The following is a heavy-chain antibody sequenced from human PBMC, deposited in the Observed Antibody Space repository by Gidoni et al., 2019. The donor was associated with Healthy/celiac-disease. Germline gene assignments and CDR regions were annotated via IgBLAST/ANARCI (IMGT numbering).Heavy chain of an antibody. D-gene: IGHD6-6*01. CDR3: AKDIFSMSSSSWFDP. Sequence: EVQLVESGGGLVQPGSSLRLSCAASGFPFDDYAMHWVRQAPGQGLGWVSGISWNSGSIGYADSVKGRFTISRDNAKNSLYLQMNSLRAEDTALYYCAKDIFSMSSSSWFDPWGQGTLVTVSS. V-gene: IGHV3-9*01. J-gene: IGHJ5*02. CDR1: GFPFDDYA. CDR2: ISWNSGSI.